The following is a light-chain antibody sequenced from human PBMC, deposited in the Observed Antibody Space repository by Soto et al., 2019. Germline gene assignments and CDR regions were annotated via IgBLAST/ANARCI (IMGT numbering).Light chain of an antibody. CDR2: DAS. Sequence: EIVLTQSPATLSLSPGERVTLSCWASQSVSSHLTWYQHKPGQAPRLLIYDASNRATGIPARFSGSGSGTDFTLTISSLEPEDFAVYYCQQRTNWRLTFGGGTKVEVK. J-gene: IGKJ4*01. V-gene: IGKV3-11*01. CDR1: QSVSSH. CDR3: QQRTNWRLT.